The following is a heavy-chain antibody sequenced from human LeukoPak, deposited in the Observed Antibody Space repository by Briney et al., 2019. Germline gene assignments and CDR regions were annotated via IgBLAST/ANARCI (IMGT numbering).Heavy chain of an antibody. CDR2: IIPILGIA. J-gene: IGHJ3*02. Sequence: ASVKVSCKASGGTFSSYAISWVRQAPGQGLEWMGRIIPILGIANYAQKFQGRVTITADKSTSTAYMELSSLRSEDTAVYYCARVVPQQLVQGVGAFDIWGQGTMVTVSS. D-gene: IGHD6-13*01. CDR3: ARVVPQQLVQGVGAFDI. CDR1: GGTFSSYA. V-gene: IGHV1-69*04.